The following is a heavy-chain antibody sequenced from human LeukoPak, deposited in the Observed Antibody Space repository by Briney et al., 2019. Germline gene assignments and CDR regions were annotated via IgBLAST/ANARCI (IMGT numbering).Heavy chain of an antibody. D-gene: IGHD3-10*01. V-gene: IGHV1-69*06. Sequence: GASVKVSCKASGGTFNSYAISWVRQAPGQGLEWMGGIIPIFGTTNYARKFRGRVTLTADKSTRTAYMELSSLRSEDTAVYYCAKDAYCGSGSHYYYYMDVWGKGTTVTISS. CDR3: AKDAYCGSGSHYYYYMDV. J-gene: IGHJ6*03. CDR2: IIPIFGTT. CDR1: GGTFNSYA.